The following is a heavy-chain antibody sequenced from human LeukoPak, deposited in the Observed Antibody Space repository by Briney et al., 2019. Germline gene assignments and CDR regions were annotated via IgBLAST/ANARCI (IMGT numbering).Heavy chain of an antibody. CDR3: ARGGVVAATSLDWFDP. Sequence: ASVKVSCKASGNTFTSYDINWVRQATGQGLEWMGWMNPNSGNTGYAQKFQGRVTITRNTSISTAYMELSSLRSEDTAVYYCARGGVVAATSLDWFDPWGQGTLVTVSS. CDR1: GNTFTSYD. CDR2: MNPNSGNT. J-gene: IGHJ5*02. V-gene: IGHV1-8*03. D-gene: IGHD2-15*01.